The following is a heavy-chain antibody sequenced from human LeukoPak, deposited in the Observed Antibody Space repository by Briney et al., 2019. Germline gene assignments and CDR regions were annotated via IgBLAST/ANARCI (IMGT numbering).Heavy chain of an antibody. CDR1: GFTFSSYA. D-gene: IGHD3-9*01. V-gene: IGHV3-30-3*01. Sequence: GGSLRLSCAASGFTFSSYAMHWVRQAPGKGLEWVAGISYDGSNKYYADSVKGRFTISRDNSKNTLYLQMNSLRAEDTAVYYCARGGGATLRYFGPAVGYYFDYWGQGTLVTVSS. CDR2: ISYDGSNK. J-gene: IGHJ4*02. CDR3: ARGGGATLRYFGPAVGYYFDY.